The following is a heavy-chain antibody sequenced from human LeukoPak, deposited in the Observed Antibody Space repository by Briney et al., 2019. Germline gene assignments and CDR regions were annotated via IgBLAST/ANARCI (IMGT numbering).Heavy chain of an antibody. V-gene: IGHV4-59*01. CDR1: GGSIGTYY. J-gene: IGHJ3*01. CDR2: IDYSEST. D-gene: IGHD6-13*01. Sequence: SETLSLTCSVSGGSIGTYYWTWIRQPPGKGLEWIGYIDYSESTSYSPSAKSRVTISLDTSKNQYSLKLTSVTAADTAVYYCARGRRSSSLHDAFDVWGQATMVTVSS. CDR3: ARGRRSSSLHDAFDV.